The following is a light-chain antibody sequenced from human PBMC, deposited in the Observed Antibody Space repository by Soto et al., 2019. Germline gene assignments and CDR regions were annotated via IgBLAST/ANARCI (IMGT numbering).Light chain of an antibody. CDR2: DVS. Sequence: QSALTQPASVSGSPGQSITISCTGTSSDVGGYNYVSWYQQYPGKAPKLMIYDVSGRPSGVSNRFSGSKSDNTASLTISGLQAEDEADYYCSSYTSSSLGVVFGGGTKLTVL. CDR1: SSDVGGYNY. J-gene: IGLJ2*01. CDR3: SSYTSSSLGVV. V-gene: IGLV2-14*03.